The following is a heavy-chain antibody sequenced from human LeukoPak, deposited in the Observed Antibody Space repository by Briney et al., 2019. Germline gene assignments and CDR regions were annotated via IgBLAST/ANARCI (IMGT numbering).Heavy chain of an antibody. D-gene: IGHD3-10*01. CDR2: IWYDGSNI. J-gene: IGHJ4*02. V-gene: IGHV3-33*01. Sequence: GRSLRLSCATSGFTFSSYGMHWVRQAPGKGLEWEAVIWYDGSNIHYENSVQGRFTISRDSSKNMLYLQMNSLRAEDTAVYYCARDYGFGELWRFDYWGQGTLVTVSS. CDR3: ARDYGFGELWRFDY. CDR1: GFTFSSYG.